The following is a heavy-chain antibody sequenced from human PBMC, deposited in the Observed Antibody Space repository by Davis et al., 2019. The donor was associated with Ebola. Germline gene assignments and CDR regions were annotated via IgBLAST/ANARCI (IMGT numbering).Heavy chain of an antibody. CDR1: GISIDSDY. Sequence: SETLSLTCTVYGISIDSDYWSWIRLSPGKGLEWIAYIHGSGTTNYNPSLKSRISISADTSKNQFSLKLSSVTAADTAVYYCARDSGFWGGYQFDYWGQGTLVIVSS. D-gene: IGHD3-3*01. CDR3: ARDSGFWGGYQFDY. CDR2: IHGSGTT. V-gene: IGHV4-4*08. J-gene: IGHJ4*02.